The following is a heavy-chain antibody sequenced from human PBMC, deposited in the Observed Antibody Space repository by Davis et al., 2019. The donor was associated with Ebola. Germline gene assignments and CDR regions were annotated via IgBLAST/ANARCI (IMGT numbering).Heavy chain of an antibody. J-gene: IGHJ1*01. Sequence: MPSETLSLTCTVSGCSISSYYCSGIRQPPGKRLEWSGYSYYSGSPNYNPSLKCRVTISVDTSKNQFALKLSSGTAADTAVYYCARSIAARPGYFQHWGQGTLVTVSS. CDR2: SYYSGSP. V-gene: IGHV4-59*12. CDR3: ARSIAARPGYFQH. CDR1: GCSISSYY. D-gene: IGHD6-6*01.